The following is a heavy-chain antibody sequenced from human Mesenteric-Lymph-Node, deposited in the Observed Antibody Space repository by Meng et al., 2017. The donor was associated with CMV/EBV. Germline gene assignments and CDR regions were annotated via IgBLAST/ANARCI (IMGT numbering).Heavy chain of an antibody. CDR3: ARALDWDSDAFDI. D-gene: IGHD1-7*01. CDR1: GFTFSNFW. J-gene: IGHJ3*02. Sequence: GESLKISCAASGFTFSNFWMNWVRQAPGKGLEWVANIKHDGSAMYYVDSVKGRFTISRDNAKNSLYLQMNSLRAEDTAVYYCARALDWDSDAFDIWGQGTMVTVSS. V-gene: IGHV3-7*04. CDR2: IKHDGSAM.